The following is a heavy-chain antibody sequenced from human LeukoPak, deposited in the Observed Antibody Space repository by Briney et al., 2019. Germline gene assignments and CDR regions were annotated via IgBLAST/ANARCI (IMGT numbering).Heavy chain of an antibody. CDR2: ISSSSSYI. CDR3: ARDGVGEQQLVVDY. Sequence: GGSLRLSGAASGFTFSSYSMTWVRQAPGKGLEWVSSISSSSSYIYYADSVKGRSTISRDNAKNSLYLQMNSLRAEDTAVYYCARDGVGEQQLVVDYWGQGTLVTVSS. J-gene: IGHJ4*02. D-gene: IGHD6-13*01. V-gene: IGHV3-21*01. CDR1: GFTFSSYS.